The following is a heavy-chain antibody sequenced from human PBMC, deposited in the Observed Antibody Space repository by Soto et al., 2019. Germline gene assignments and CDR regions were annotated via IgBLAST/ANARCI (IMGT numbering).Heavy chain of an antibody. Sequence: GSLKISCKGSGYSFTSYWIGWVRQMPGKGLEWMGIIYPGDSDTRYSPSFQGQVTISADKSISTAYLQWSSLKASDTAMYYCARHGQQLETYYYYYGMDVWGQGTTVTVSS. V-gene: IGHV5-51*01. J-gene: IGHJ6*02. CDR1: GYSFTSYW. CDR3: ARHGQQLETYYYYYGMDV. D-gene: IGHD6-13*01. CDR2: IYPGDSDT.